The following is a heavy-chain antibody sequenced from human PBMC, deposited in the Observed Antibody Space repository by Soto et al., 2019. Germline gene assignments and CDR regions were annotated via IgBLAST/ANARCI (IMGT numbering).Heavy chain of an antibody. V-gene: IGHV3-72*01. CDR1: GFTFSDHY. J-gene: IGHJ6*03. CDR2: TRNKANSYTT. CDR3: ARETTVTTRPRVYYYYMDV. Sequence: GGSLRLSCAASGFTFSDHYMDWVRQAPGKGLEWVGRTRNKANSYTTEYAASVKGRFTISRDDSKNSLYLQMNSLKTEDTAVYYCARETTVTTRPRVYYYYMDVWGKGTTVTVSS. D-gene: IGHD4-17*01.